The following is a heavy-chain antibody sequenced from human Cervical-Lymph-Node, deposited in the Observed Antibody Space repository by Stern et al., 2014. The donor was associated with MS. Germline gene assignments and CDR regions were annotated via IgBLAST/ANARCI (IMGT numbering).Heavy chain of an antibody. CDR1: GFTFSYST. D-gene: IGHD4-11*01. CDR3: ARDRTVTTYYYYYGMDV. Sequence: VQLVESEGGVVQPGRSLRLSCAASGFTFSYSTMHWVRQDPGKGLEWVATVSYDGSDEYYPDSVKGRFTISRDNSKNTLYLQVNSLRAEDTGVYFCARDRTVTTYYYYYGMDVWGQGTTVTVSS. V-gene: IGHV3-30*04. J-gene: IGHJ6*02. CDR2: VSYDGSDE.